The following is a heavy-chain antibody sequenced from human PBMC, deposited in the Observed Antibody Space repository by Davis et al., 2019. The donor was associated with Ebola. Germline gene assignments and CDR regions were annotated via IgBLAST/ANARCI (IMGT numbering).Heavy chain of an antibody. V-gene: IGHV1-18*01. Sequence: AASVKVSCKASGYTFTSYGISWVRQAPGQGLEWMGWISAYNGNTNYAQKFQGRVTITADESTSTAYMELSSLRSEDTAVYYCARGAYSSSWYPFDYWGQGTLVTVSS. CDR2: ISAYNGNT. J-gene: IGHJ4*02. CDR1: GYTFTSYG. D-gene: IGHD6-13*01. CDR3: ARGAYSSSWYPFDY.